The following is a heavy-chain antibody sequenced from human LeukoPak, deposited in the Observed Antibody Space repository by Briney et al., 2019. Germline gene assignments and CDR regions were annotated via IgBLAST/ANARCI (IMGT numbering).Heavy chain of an antibody. CDR1: GGSISSYY. D-gene: IGHD5-18*01. J-gene: IGHJ4*02. CDR3: AREGGLRGYSYGLFDY. Sequence: SETLSLTCTVSGGSISSYYWSWIRQPPGKGLEWIGYIYYSGSTNYNPSLKSRVTISVDTSKNQFSLKLSSVTAADTAVYYCAREGGLRGYSYGLFDYWGQGTLVTVSS. V-gene: IGHV4-59*12. CDR2: IYYSGST.